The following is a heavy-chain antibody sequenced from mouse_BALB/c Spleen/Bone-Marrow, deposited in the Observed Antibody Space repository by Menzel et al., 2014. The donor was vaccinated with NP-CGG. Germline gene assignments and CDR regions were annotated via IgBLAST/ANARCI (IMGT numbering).Heavy chain of an antibody. CDR3: AREGGLVPDYFDY. D-gene: IGHD6-2*01. CDR1: GYSFTGYY. J-gene: IGHJ2*01. V-gene: IGHV1-26*01. CDR2: INPYNGAT. Sequence: EVHLQQSGPELVKPGASVKISCKASGYSFTGYYMHWVKQSHVKSLEWIGRINPYNGATSYNQNFKDKASLTIDKSSSTAYMEVHSLTSEDSAVYYCAREGGLVPDYFDYWGQGTTLTVSS.